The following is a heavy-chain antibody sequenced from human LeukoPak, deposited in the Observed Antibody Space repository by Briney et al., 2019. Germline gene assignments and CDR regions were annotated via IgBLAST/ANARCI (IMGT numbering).Heavy chain of an antibody. J-gene: IGHJ4*02. Sequence: SETLSLTCNVSGYSISSGYYWGWIRQPPGKGLEWIGSIYHSGSTYYNPSLKSRVTISVDTSENQFSLMLSSVTAADTAVYYCARTWNHVLDYWGQGTLVTVSS. V-gene: IGHV4-38-2*02. D-gene: IGHD1-14*01. CDR2: IYHSGST. CDR3: ARTWNHVLDY. CDR1: GYSISSGYY.